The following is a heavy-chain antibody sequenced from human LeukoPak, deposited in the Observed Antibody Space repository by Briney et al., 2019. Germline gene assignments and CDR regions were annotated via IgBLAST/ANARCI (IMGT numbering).Heavy chain of an antibody. D-gene: IGHD2-21*02. Sequence: GGSLRLSCAASGFTFSSYSMNWVRQAPGKGLEWVSSISSSSSSYIYYADSVKGRFTISRDNAKNSLYLQMNSLRAEDTAVYYCARDVSRVIVVVTASGYCFDYWGQGTLVTVSS. CDR2: ISSSSSSYI. CDR3: ARDVSRVIVVVTASGYCFDY. J-gene: IGHJ4*02. CDR1: GFTFSSYS. V-gene: IGHV3-21*01.